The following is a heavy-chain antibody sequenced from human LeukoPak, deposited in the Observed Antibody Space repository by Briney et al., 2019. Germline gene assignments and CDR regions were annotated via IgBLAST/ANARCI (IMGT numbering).Heavy chain of an antibody. CDR3: ARGVRSGREKNWFDP. Sequence: ASVKVSCKASGYTFTSYYMHWVRQAPGQGLEWMGIINPSGGSTSYAQKFQGRVTMTRDMSTSPVYMELSSLRSEDTAVYYCARGVRSGREKNWFDPCGQGTLVTVSS. CDR2: INPSGGST. D-gene: IGHD3-3*01. V-gene: IGHV1-46*01. CDR1: GYTFTSYY. J-gene: IGHJ5*02.